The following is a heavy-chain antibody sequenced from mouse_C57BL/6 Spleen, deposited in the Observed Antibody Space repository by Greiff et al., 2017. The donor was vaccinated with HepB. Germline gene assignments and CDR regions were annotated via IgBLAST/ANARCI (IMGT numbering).Heavy chain of an antibody. J-gene: IGHJ2*01. CDR3: AKVDSPDY. V-gene: IGHV1-82*01. CDR2: LYPGDGDT. Sequence: QVQLQQSGPELVKPGASVKISCKASGYAFSSSWMNWVKQRPGKGLEWIGRLYPGDGDTNYNGTFKGKATLTADKSSSTAYMQLSSLTSEDSAVYFCAKVDSPDYWGQGTTLTVSS. CDR1: GYAFSSSW. D-gene: IGHD1-3*01.